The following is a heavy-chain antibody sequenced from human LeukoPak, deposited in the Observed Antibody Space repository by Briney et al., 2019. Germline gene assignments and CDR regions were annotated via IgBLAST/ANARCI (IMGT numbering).Heavy chain of an antibody. Sequence: GGSLRLSCAASGFTFSSFWMSWVRQAPGKGLEWVANIKQDGSEKNYVDSVKGRFTISRDNAKNSLFLQMNSLTTEDTAVYFCARDSSGPDYWGQGTLVTVSS. CDR1: GFTFSSFW. J-gene: IGHJ4*02. D-gene: IGHD6-19*01. V-gene: IGHV3-7*01. CDR2: IKQDGSEK. CDR3: ARDSSGPDY.